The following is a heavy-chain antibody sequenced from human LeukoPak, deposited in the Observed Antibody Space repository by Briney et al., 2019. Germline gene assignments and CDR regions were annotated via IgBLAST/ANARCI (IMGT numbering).Heavy chain of an antibody. CDR1: GDSISGYY. D-gene: IGHD3-10*01. CDR3: ARHGGLVRGFSDAFDI. Sequence: SETLSLTCSVSGDSISGYYWSWIRQPPGKGLEWIAYIHNSGNSNYNPSLKSRVTISADTSKNQFSLKLSSVTAADTAVYYCARHGGLVRGFSDAFDIWGQGTVVTVSS. CDR2: IHNSGNS. V-gene: IGHV4-59*08. J-gene: IGHJ3*02.